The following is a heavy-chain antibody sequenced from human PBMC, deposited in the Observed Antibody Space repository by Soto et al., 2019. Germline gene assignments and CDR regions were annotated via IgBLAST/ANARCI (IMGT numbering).Heavy chain of an antibody. V-gene: IGHV1-58*02. D-gene: IGHD3-10*01. CDR2: IVVGSGNT. CDR3: AAELIDYYGSGSYIYAFDI. Sequence: SVKVSCKASGYTFTSYYMHWVRQARGQRLDWIGWIVVGSGNTNYAQTFQERVTITRDMSTSTAYMELSSLRSEDTAVYYCAAELIDYYGSGSYIYAFDIWGQGTMVTVSS. J-gene: IGHJ3*02. CDR1: GYTFTSYY.